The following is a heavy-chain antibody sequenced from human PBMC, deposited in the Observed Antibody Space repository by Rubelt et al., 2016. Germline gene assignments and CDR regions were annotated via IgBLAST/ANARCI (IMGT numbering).Heavy chain of an antibody. CDR2: ISSGGSST. Sequence: EVQLVEFGGGLVQPGGSLRLSCAASGFTLSSYAMSWVRQAPGKVLEWVSGISSGGSSTYYADSVKGRFTISRDNSKSTLYLQMDSLRAEDTAVYYCANDYDSSGYYGGLDYWGQGTLVTVSS. V-gene: IGHV3-23*04. CDR1: GFTLSSYA. J-gene: IGHJ4*02. CDR3: ANDYDSSGYYGGLDY. D-gene: IGHD3-22*01.